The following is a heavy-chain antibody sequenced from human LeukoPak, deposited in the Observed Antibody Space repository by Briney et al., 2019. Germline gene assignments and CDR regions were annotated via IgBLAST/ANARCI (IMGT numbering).Heavy chain of an antibody. D-gene: IGHD6-13*01. CDR2: ISGSGGST. Sequence: GGSLRLSCAASGFTFSSYAMSWVRQAPGKGLEWVSAISGSGGSTYYADSVKGRFTISRDNSKNTLYLQVNSLRAEDTAVYFCAKRDGAAAGPYYFDYWGQGTLVTVSS. CDR3: AKRDGAAAGPYYFDY. V-gene: IGHV3-23*01. CDR1: GFTFSSYA. J-gene: IGHJ4*02.